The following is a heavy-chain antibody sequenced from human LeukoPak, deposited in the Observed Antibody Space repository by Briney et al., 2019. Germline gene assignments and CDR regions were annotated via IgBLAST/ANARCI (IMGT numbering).Heavy chain of an antibody. CDR3: ARGKSRVGTMVRGAKRRSDYGMDV. CDR2: INHSGST. Sequence: PSETLSLTCAVYGGSFSGYYWSWIRQPPGKGLEWIGEINHSGSTDFNPSLKSRVTISVDTSKNQFSLKLSSVTAADTAVYYCARGKSRVGTMVRGAKRRSDYGMDVWGQGTTVTVSS. J-gene: IGHJ6*02. CDR1: GGSFSGYY. D-gene: IGHD3-10*01. V-gene: IGHV4-34*01.